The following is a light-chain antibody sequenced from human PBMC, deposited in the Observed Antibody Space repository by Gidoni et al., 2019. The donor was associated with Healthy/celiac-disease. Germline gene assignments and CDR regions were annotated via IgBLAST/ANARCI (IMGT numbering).Light chain of an antibody. V-gene: IGLV3-1*01. J-gene: IGLJ2*01. CDR1: KLGDKY. CDR2: QDS. Sequence: SYELPQPPSVSVSPGQTASITCSGDKLGDKYACWYQQKPGQSPVLVIYQDSKRPSGIPVRFSGSNSGNTATLTISGTQAMDEADYYCQAWDSSTVVFGGGTKLTVL. CDR3: QAWDSSTVV.